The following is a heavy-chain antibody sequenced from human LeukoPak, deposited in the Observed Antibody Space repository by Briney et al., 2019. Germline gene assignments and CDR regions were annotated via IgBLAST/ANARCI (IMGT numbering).Heavy chain of an antibody. J-gene: IGHJ3*01. CDR1: GFTFSSYG. V-gene: IGHV3-23*01. CDR3: AKGSREWELLDAFDF. D-gene: IGHD1-26*01. CDR2: ISGSGARK. Sequence: GGSLRLSCAASGFTFSSYGMSWVRQAPGKGLECVSGISGSGARKDYADSVKGRFTISRDNAKNTLYLQMSSLRAEDTAVYYCAKGSREWELLDAFDFWGQGTKVAVS.